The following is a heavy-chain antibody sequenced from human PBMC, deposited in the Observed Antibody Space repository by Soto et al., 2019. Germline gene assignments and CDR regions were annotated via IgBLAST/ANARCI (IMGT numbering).Heavy chain of an antibody. CDR2: TYYRSKWYN. CDR1: GDSVSSNSAA. CDR3: ARSSHYDILTGLYTNYYYYGMDV. Sequence: SQTLSLTCAISGDSVSSNSAAWNWIRQSPSRGLEWLGRTYYRSKWYNDYAVSVKSRITINPDTSKNQFSLQLNSVTPEDTAVYYCARSSHYDILTGLYTNYYYYGMDVWGQGTTVTVSS. D-gene: IGHD3-9*01. V-gene: IGHV6-1*01. J-gene: IGHJ6*02.